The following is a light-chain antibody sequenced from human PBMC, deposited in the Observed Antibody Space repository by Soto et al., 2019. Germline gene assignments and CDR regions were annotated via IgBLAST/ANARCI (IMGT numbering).Light chain of an antibody. V-gene: IGKV3-15*01. CDR3: QHYNNWWT. Sequence: EIVMTQSPVTLSMSPGERATLSCRAGESVSSNLAWYQQKPGQAPSLLIYAASTRATGIPASFTGGGSGTLFPLTISSMPFDDAAFYYCQHYNNWWTFGQGTKLDIK. J-gene: IGKJ1*01. CDR2: AAS. CDR1: ESVSSN.